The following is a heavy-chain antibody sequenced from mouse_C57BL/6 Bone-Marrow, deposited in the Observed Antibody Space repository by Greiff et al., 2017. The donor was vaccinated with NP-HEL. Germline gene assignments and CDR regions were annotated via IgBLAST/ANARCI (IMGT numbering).Heavy chain of an antibody. CDR3: ARLRPLYGNY. J-gene: IGHJ3*01. CDR1: GYTFTSYG. V-gene: IGHV1-81*01. CDR2: IYPRSGNT. Sequence: QVQLQQSGAELARPGASVKLSCKASGYTFTSYGISWVKQRTGQGLEWIGEIYPRSGNTYYNEKFKGKATLTADKSSSTAYMELRSLTSEDSAVYFCARLRPLYGNYWGQGTLVTVSA. D-gene: IGHD2-1*01.